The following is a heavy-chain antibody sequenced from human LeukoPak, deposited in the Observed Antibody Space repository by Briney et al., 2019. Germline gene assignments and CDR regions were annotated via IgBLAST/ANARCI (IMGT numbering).Heavy chain of an antibody. D-gene: IGHD3-10*01. V-gene: IGHV1-2*02. CDR3: ARGVGTMVRGVTPDFDY. CDR1: GYTFTGYY. Sequence: ASVKVSCKASGYTFTGYYMHWVRQAPGQGLEWMRWINPNSGGTNYAQKFQGRVTMTRDTSISTAYMELSRLRSDDTAVYYCARGVGTMVRGVTPDFDYWGQGTLVTVSS. CDR2: INPNSGGT. J-gene: IGHJ4*02.